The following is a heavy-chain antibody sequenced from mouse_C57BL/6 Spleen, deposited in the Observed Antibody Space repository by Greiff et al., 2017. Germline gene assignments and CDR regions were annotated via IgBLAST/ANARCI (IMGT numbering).Heavy chain of an antibody. CDR3: TEAAWYGSSYGNY. J-gene: IGHJ2*01. CDR2: IDPENGDT. D-gene: IGHD1-1*01. CDR1: GFNIKDDY. V-gene: IGHV14-4*01. Sequence: VQLQQSGAELVRPGASVKLSCTASGFNIKDDYMHWVKQRPEQGLEWIGWIDPENGDTEYASKFQGKATITADTSSNTAYLQLSSLTSEDIAVYYCTEAAWYGSSYGNYWGQGTTLTVSS.